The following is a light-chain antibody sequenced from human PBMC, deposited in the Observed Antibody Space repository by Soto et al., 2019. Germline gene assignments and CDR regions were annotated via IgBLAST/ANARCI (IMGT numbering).Light chain of an antibody. CDR3: QQGKSFPLT. CDR1: QDINKW. CDR2: TAS. J-gene: IGKJ4*01. Sequence: DIQMTQYPSSVSASVGDRVTITCRASQDINKWLAWYQQKPGLAPNLVIYTASRLHGGGPSRFSGSASGTDFTLTISSLQPEDVATYYCQQGKSFPLTFGGGTKVDIK. V-gene: IGKV1-12*01.